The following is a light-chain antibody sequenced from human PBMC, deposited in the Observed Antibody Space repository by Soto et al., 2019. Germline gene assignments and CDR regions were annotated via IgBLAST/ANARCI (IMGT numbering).Light chain of an antibody. CDR2: DAS. CDR3: QQYNNFWT. J-gene: IGKJ1*01. CDR1: QSLSSR. V-gene: IGKV1-5*01. Sequence: DIHMTQSPSTLSASVGDRVTITCRASQSLSSRLAWYQQKPGKAPELLIYDASSLKSGVPSRFSGSESGTEFTPTISSLQPDDFGTYYCQQYNNFWTFGQGTKVEIK.